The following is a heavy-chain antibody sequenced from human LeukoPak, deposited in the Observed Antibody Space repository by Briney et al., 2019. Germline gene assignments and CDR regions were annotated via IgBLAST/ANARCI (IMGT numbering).Heavy chain of an antibody. V-gene: IGHV3-74*01. J-gene: IGHJ4*02. CDR2: INSDGSST. Sequence: GGSLRLSCAVSGFTFSASWMHWVRQAPGKGLVWVSRINSDGSSTNYADSVKGRFTISRDNAKNTLYLQMNSLRAEDTAMYYCARGCSNGVCYGYYWGQGTLVTVSS. CDR3: ARGCSNGVCYGYY. CDR1: GFTFSASW. D-gene: IGHD2-8*01.